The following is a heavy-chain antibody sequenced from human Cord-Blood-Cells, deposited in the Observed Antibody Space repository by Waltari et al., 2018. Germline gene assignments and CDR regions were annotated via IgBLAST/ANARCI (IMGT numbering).Heavy chain of an antibody. V-gene: IGHV3-30-3*01. CDR1: GFTFSSYA. D-gene: IGHD1-26*01. Sequence: QVQLVESGGGVVQPGRSLRLSCAASGFTFSSYAMHWVRQAPGTGLEWVAVISYDGSNKYYADSVKGRFTISRDNSKNTLYLQRNSLRAEDTAVYYCARDSGYSFDYWGQGTLVTVSS. CDR2: ISYDGSNK. J-gene: IGHJ4*02. CDR3: ARDSGYSFDY.